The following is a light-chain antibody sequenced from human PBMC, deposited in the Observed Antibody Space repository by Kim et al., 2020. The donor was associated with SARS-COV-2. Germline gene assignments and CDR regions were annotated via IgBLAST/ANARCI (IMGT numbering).Light chain of an antibody. CDR3: QQYYSYLYT. CDR1: QSSSSY. J-gene: IGKJ2*01. CDR2: AAS. V-gene: IGKV1-8*01. Sequence: SASTGDRVTITCRASQSSSSYLAWYQQRPGKAPKLLIDAASTLQSEVPSRFSGSGSGTDFTLTISCLQSKDFATYYCQQYYSYLYTFGQGTKLEI.